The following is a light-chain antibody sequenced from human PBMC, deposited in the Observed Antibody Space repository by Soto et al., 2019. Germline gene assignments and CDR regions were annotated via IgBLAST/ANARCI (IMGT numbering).Light chain of an antibody. V-gene: IGLV1-40*01. CDR3: QSYDNTLKGCV. CDR1: SSNIGADYE. CDR2: GNT. Sequence: QSVLTQPPSVSGAPGQRVIISCTGDSSNIGADYEVHWYQQLPGTAPKLLIYGNTNRPSGVPDRFSGSKSGSSASLAITGLQAEDEVDYYCQSYDNTLKGCVFGTGTKVTVL. J-gene: IGLJ1*01.